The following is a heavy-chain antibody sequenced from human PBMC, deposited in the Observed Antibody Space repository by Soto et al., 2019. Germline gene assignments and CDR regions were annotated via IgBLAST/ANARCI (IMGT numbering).Heavy chain of an antibody. J-gene: IGHJ4*02. CDR2: IRSKANSYAT. Sequence: EVQLVESGGGLVQPGGSLKLSCAASGFTFSGSAMHWVRQASGKGLEWVGRIRSKANSYATAYAASVKGRFTISRDDSKNTAYLQMNSLKTEDTAVYYCTRETVAGTGSVTVDYWGQGTLVTVSS. V-gene: IGHV3-73*01. CDR1: GFTFSGSA. D-gene: IGHD6-19*01. CDR3: TRETVAGTGSVTVDY.